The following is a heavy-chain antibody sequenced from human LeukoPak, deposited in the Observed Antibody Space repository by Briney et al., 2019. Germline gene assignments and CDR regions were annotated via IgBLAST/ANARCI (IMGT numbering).Heavy chain of an antibody. V-gene: IGHV3-30-3*01. Sequence: PGGSLRLSCAASGFTFSSYAMHWVRQAPGKGLEWVAVISYDGSNKYYADSVKGRFTISRDNSKNTLYLQMNSLRAEGTAVYYCARGTCSSTSCYADYWGQGTLVTVSS. D-gene: IGHD2-2*01. J-gene: IGHJ4*02. CDR2: ISYDGSNK. CDR3: ARGTCSSTSCYADY. CDR1: GFTFSSYA.